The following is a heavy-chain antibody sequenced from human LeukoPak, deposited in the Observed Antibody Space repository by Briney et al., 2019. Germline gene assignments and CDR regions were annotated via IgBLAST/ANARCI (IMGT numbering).Heavy chain of an antibody. D-gene: IGHD6-13*01. Sequence: GGSLRLSCAASGFIFSSHGMNWVRQAPGKGLEWVSGITPSGDITYYADSVKGRFTISRDNSKNTLYLQMNSLRAEDTAVYYCAKESSSSWYGNWFDPWGQGTLVTVSS. J-gene: IGHJ5*02. CDR1: GFIFSSHG. V-gene: IGHV3-23*01. CDR2: ITPSGDIT. CDR3: AKESSSSWYGNWFDP.